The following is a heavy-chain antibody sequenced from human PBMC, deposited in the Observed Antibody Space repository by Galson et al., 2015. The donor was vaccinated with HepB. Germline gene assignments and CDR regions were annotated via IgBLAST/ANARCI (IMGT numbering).Heavy chain of an antibody. V-gene: IGHV3-33*06. J-gene: IGHJ6*02. CDR2: IWYDGTNK. D-gene: IGHD2-2*01. CDR3: VKDGGYCSSTSCHIYFYGLDV. CDR1: GFTFSSHG. Sequence: SLRLSCAASGFTFSSHGMRWVRQAPGKGLEWVAVIWYDGTNKNYADSVKGRFIISRDNSKNTLYLQMNSLRADDTAVYYCVKDGGYCSSTSCHIYFYGLDVWGQGTTVTVSS.